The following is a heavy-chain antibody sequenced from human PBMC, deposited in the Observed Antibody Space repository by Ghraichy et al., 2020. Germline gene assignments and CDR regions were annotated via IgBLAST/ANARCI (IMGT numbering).Heavy chain of an antibody. Sequence: SETLSLTCTVSAGSISSSSHYWDWIRQPPGKGLEWIGKIYYNGTTYYNPSLKSRVSISVDMSKNQFSLKLTSVTAADTAVYYCARETLIAAAGTGIDYWGQGTLVTVSS. CDR2: IYYNGTT. CDR1: AGSISSSSHY. V-gene: IGHV4-39*07. D-gene: IGHD6-13*01. CDR3: ARETLIAAAGTGIDY. J-gene: IGHJ4*02.